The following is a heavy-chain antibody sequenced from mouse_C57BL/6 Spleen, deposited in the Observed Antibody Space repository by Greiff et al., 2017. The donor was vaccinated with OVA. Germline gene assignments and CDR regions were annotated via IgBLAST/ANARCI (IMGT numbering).Heavy chain of an antibody. V-gene: IGHV3-6*01. D-gene: IGHD2-4*01. J-gene: IGHJ4*01. CDR1: GYSITSGYY. Sequence: ESGPGLVKPSQSLSLTCSVTGYSITSGYYWNWIRQFPGNKLEWMGYISYDGSNNYNPSLKNRISITRDTSKNQFFLKLNSVTTEDTATYYCASADYDLYAMDYWGQGTSVTVSS. CDR3: ASADYDLYAMDY. CDR2: ISYDGSN.